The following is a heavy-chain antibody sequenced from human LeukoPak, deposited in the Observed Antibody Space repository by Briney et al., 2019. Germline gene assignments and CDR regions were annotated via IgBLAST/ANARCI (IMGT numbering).Heavy chain of an antibody. J-gene: IGHJ5*02. Sequence: SETLSLTCTVSGGSISSSSYYWGWIRQPPGKGLEWIGSIYCSGSTYYNPSLKSRVTISVDTSKNQFSLKLSSVTAADTAVYYCATYGDYRPGWFDPWGQGTLVTVSS. CDR3: ATYGDYRPGWFDP. CDR1: GGSISSSSYY. CDR2: IYCSGST. D-gene: IGHD4-17*01. V-gene: IGHV4-39*01.